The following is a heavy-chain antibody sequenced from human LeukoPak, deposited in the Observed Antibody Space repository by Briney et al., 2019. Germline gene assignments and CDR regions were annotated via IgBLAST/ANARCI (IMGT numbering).Heavy chain of an antibody. J-gene: IGHJ4*02. CDR1: GGSISTNSYY. CDR3: ARASAYYDFWSGYLYYFDY. Sequence: SETLSLNCTVSGGSISTNSYYWSWIRQLAGKGLEWIGRIYTSGSTNYNPSLKGRVTISVDTSKNQFSLKLSSVTAADTAVYYCARASAYYDFWSGYLYYFDYWGQRTLVTVSS. V-gene: IGHV4-61*02. D-gene: IGHD3-3*01. CDR2: IYTSGST.